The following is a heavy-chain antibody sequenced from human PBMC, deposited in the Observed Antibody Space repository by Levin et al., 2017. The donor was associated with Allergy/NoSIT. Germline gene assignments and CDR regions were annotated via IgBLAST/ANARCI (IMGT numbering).Heavy chain of an antibody. Sequence: ASVKVSCKASGYTFITYGLSWVRQAPGQGLEWMGWISADNGNTKYAQKLQGRVTMTTETSTSTAYMELRSLRSDDTAVYYCARDDYSFSWPGDNWGQGTLVTVSS. D-gene: IGHD6-13*01. CDR3: ARDDYSFSWPGDN. V-gene: IGHV1-18*01. CDR2: ISADNGNT. CDR1: GYTFITYG. J-gene: IGHJ4*02.